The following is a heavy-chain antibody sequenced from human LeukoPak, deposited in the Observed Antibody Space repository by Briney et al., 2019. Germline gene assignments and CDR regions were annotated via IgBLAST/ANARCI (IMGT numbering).Heavy chain of an antibody. J-gene: IGHJ4*02. Sequence: GRSLRLSCAASGFTFSSYEMNWVRQAPGKGLEWVSYISSSGSTIYYADSVKGRFTISRDNAKNSLYLQMNSLRAEDTAVYYCARVSSSWYALDDYWGQGTLVTVSS. D-gene: IGHD6-13*01. CDR1: GFTFSSYE. CDR2: ISSSGSTI. V-gene: IGHV3-48*03. CDR3: ARVSSSWYALDDY.